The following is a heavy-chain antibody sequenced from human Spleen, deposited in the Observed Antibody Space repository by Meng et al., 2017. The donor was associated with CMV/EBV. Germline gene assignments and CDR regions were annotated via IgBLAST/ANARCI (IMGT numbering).Heavy chain of an antibody. Sequence: ESLKISCAASGFTFSSYWMHWVRNPPEKGLEWIGEINHRGTTNYNPSLKSRVTISIDTSRNQFFLKVNSVTAADTAVYYCARIGDHGGLWGQGTLVTVSS. V-gene: IGHV4-34*01. CDR2: INHRGTT. J-gene: IGHJ4*02. CDR3: ARIGDHGGL. CDR1: GFTFSSYW. D-gene: IGHD3-10*01.